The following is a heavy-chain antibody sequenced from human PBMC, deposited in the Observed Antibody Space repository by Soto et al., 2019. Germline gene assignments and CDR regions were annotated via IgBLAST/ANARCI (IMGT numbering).Heavy chain of an antibody. D-gene: IGHD2-21*01. CDR2: ISSSSSTI. Sequence: VGSLRLSCAASGFTFSSYSMNWVRQAPGKGLEWVSYISSSSSTIYYADSVKGRFTISRDNAKNSLYLQMNSLRDEDTAVYYCARDCGGDCYYGMDVWGQGIPVTVSS. CDR1: GFTFSSYS. V-gene: IGHV3-48*02. J-gene: IGHJ6*02. CDR3: ARDCGGDCYYGMDV.